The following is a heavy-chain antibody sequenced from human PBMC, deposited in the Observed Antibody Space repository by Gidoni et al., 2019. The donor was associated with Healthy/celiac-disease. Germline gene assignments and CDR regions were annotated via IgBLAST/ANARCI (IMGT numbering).Heavy chain of an antibody. J-gene: IGHJ4*02. D-gene: IGHD2-15*01. V-gene: IGHV1-69*04. CDR2: IIPILGIA. Sequence: QLVQSGAEVKKPGSSVKVSCKASGGTFSSYAISWVRQAPGQGIEWMGRIIPILGIANYAQKFQGRVTITADKSTSTAYMELSSLRSEDTAVYYCARDGYCSGGSCYYDYWGQGTLVTVSS. CDR3: ARDGYCSGGSCYYDY. CDR1: GGTFSSYA.